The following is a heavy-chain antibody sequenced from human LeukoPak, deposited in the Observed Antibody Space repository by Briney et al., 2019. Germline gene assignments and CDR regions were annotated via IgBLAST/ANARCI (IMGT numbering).Heavy chain of an antibody. Sequence: GGSLRLSCAASGFTFSSYAMHWVRQAPGKGLEWVALIPYDGSNKYYADSVKGRFTISRDNAKNSLYLQMNSLRAEDTAVYYCAELGITMIGGVWGKGTTVTISS. J-gene: IGHJ6*04. CDR2: IPYDGSNK. V-gene: IGHV3-30*04. CDR3: AELGITMIGGV. D-gene: IGHD3-10*02. CDR1: GFTFSSYA.